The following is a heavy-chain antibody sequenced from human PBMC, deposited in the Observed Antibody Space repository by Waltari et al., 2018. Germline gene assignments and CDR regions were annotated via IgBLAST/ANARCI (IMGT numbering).Heavy chain of an antibody. V-gene: IGHV4-39*01. D-gene: IGHD3-10*01. CDR1: GGSISSSSYY. CDR2: IYYSGST. Sequence: QLQLQESGPGLVKPSETLSLTCTVSGGSISSSSYYWGWIRQPPGKGMEWIGSIYYSGSTYYNPSLKSRVTISVDTSKNQFSLKLSSVTAADTAVYYCARWKYYYGSGSLGPRNWFDPWGQGTLVTVSS. CDR3: ARWKYYYGSGSLGPRNWFDP. J-gene: IGHJ5*02.